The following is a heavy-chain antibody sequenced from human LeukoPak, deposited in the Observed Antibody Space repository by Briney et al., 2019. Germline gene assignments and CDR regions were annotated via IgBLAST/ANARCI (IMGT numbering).Heavy chain of an antibody. J-gene: IGHJ5*02. CDR3: AGGSNWFDP. D-gene: IGHD2-15*01. CDR2: ISYDGSNK. Sequence: GGSLRLSCAASGFTFSSYAMHWVRQAPGKGLEWVAVISYDGSNKYYADSVKGRFTIPRDNSKNTLYLQMNSLRAEDTAVYYCAGGSNWFDPWGQGTLVTVSS. V-gene: IGHV3-30-3*01. CDR1: GFTFSSYA.